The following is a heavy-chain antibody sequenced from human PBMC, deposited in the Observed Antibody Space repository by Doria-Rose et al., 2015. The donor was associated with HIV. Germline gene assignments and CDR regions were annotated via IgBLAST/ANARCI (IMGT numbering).Heavy chain of an antibody. CDR3: ARGGNGRPFDN. CDR1: GFTFSNYW. V-gene: IGHV3-7*03. Sequence: GGGLVQPGGSLRLSCAASGFTFSNYWMKWVRQAPGKGLEWVANIKQDGSEKYYVDSVKGRFTISRDNAKNSLYLQMNSLRAEDTAVYYCARGGNGRPFDNWGQGTLVTVSS. D-gene: IGHD2-8*01. J-gene: IGHJ4*02. CDR2: IKQDGSEK.